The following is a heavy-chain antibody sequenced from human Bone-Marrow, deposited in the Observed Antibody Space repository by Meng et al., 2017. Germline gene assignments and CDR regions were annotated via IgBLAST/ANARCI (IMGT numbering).Heavy chain of an antibody. CDR1: GFTFSSYA. CDR2: ISSNGGST. V-gene: IGHV3-64*01. D-gene: IGHD5-18*01. CDR3: ARARGYSYGYAFDI. J-gene: IGHJ3*02. Sequence: GESLKISCAASGFTFSSYAMHWVRQAPGKGLEYVSAISSNGGSTYYANSVKGRFTISRDNSKNTLYLQMGSLRAEGMAVYYCARARGYSYGYAFDIWGQGTMVTVSS.